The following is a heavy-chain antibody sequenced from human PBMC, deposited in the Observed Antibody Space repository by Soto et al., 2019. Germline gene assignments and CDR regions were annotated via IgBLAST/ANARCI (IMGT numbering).Heavy chain of an antibody. V-gene: IGHV4-30-4*01. Sequence: SETLSLTCTVSGGSISSGYYYWSWIRQPPGKSLEWIGYIYYSGSTYYNPSLKSRVTISVDTSKNQFSLKLSSVTAADTAVYYCARDHYYDSSGYYHGPYYYYGMDVWGQGTTVTVSS. CDR3: ARDHYYDSSGYYHGPYYYYGMDV. D-gene: IGHD3-22*01. CDR2: IYYSGST. CDR1: GGSISSGYYY. J-gene: IGHJ6*02.